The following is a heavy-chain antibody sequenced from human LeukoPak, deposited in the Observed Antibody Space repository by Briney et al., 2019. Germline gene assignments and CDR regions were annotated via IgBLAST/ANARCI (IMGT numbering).Heavy chain of an antibody. Sequence: ASVKVSCKASGYTFTGYYMHWVRQAPGQGLEWMGWISPNSGGTNYAQKFQGRVTMTRDTSISTAYMELSRLRSDDTAVYYCARLLGDFWSGYYTDAFDIWGQGTMVTVSS. D-gene: IGHD3-3*01. CDR3: ARLLGDFWSGYYTDAFDI. CDR1: GYTFTGYY. V-gene: IGHV1-2*02. CDR2: ISPNSGGT. J-gene: IGHJ3*02.